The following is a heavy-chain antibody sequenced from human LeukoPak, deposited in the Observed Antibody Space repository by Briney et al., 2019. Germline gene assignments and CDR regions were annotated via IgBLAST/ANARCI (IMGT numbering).Heavy chain of an antibody. D-gene: IGHD4-17*01. CDR1: GYTFGSHG. J-gene: IGHJ4*02. CDR3: ARLGYGDYYLGY. CDR2: ISDYNGNT. Sequence: ASVKVSCKASGYTFGSHGISWVRQAPGQGLECMGWISDYNGNTKYVQKFQGRVTMTTDASTNTAYMELRSLRSDDTAVYFCARLGYGDYYLGYWGQGTLVTVSS. V-gene: IGHV1-18*01.